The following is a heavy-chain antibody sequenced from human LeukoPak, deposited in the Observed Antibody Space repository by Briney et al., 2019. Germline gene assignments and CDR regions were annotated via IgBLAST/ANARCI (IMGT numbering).Heavy chain of an antibody. D-gene: IGHD6-13*01. CDR1: GGSISSSNW. CDR3: ARATRIAAADLDY. V-gene: IGHV4-4*02. CDR2: IYHSGST. J-gene: IGHJ4*02. Sequence: SETLSLTCAVSGGSISSSNWWSWVRQPPGKGLEWIGEIYHSGSTNYNPSLKSRVTISVDKSKNQFSLKLSSVTAADTAVYYYARATRIAAADLDYWGQGTLVTVSS.